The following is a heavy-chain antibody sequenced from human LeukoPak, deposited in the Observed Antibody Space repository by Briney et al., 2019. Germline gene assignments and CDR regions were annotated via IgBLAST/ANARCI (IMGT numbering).Heavy chain of an antibody. CDR2: ISSSGNTI. CDR1: GFTFSNYE. CDR3: ASPGRAPGYSNGYGYRGYYYYMDV. V-gene: IGHV3-48*03. J-gene: IGHJ6*03. D-gene: IGHD5-18*01. Sequence: GGSLRLSCAASGFTFSNYEMNWVRQAPGKGLEWVSYISSSGNTIYYADSVKGQFTFSRDNAKNSLYLQMNSLRAEDTAVYYCASPGRAPGYSNGYGYRGYYYYMDVWGKGTTVTVSS.